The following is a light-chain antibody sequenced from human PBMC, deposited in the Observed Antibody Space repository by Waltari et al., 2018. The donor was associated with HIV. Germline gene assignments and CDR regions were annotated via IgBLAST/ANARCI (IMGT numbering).Light chain of an antibody. CDR2: TNS. CDR3: QVWDSSNDHVL. V-gene: IGLV1-40*01. Sequence: QSVLTQPPSVSGAPGQRVTISCTGSSSNIGAGYDVHWYQQLPGTAPKLLIYTNSNRPSGVPDRFSCSKSGTSASLAITGLQADDEAAYYCQVWDSSNDHVLFGGGTELTVL. CDR1: SSNIGAGYD. J-gene: IGLJ3*02.